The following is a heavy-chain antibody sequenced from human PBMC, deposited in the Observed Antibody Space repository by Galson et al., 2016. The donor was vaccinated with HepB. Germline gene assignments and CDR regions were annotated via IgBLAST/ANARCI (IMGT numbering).Heavy chain of an antibody. CDR3: AKDLANSSSCSDY. J-gene: IGHJ4*02. V-gene: IGHV3-23*01. CDR1: GLTFSHFP. CDR2: ISGSGDTT. D-gene: IGHD2-2*01. Sequence: SLRLSCAGSGLTFSHFPMSWVRQAPGKGLEWVSVISGSGDTTSYTDSVKGRFTISRDNAKKTLYLQMNSLRAEDTAVYYCAKDLANSSSCSDYWGQGTLVTVSS.